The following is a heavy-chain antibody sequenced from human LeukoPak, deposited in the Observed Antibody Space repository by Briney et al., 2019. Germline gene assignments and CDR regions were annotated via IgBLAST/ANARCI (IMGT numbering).Heavy chain of an antibody. V-gene: IGHV3-13*01. J-gene: IGHJ4*02. D-gene: IGHD3-9*01. Sequence: GGSLRLSCKASGSSISGYGIHWVRLTAGKGLEWVSTVDIAGVTYYPDSVKGRFTISRDNSRGTLYLQLNSLRAEDTAVYYCAKDRLPDGRYDIDSWGQGTLVTVSS. CDR3: AKDRLPDGRYDIDS. CDR2: VDIAGVT. CDR1: GSSISGYG.